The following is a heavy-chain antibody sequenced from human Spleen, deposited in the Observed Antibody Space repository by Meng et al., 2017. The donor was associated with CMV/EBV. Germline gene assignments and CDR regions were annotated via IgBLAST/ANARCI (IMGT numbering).Heavy chain of an antibody. CDR1: GFTFSSYG. CDR3: AKDMAIVVVPATIVSGGMDV. CDR2: IRYDGSNK. V-gene: IGHV3-30*02. J-gene: IGHJ6*02. Sequence: GGSLRLSCAASGFTFSSYGMHWVRQAPGRGLEWVAFIRYDGSNKYYADSVKGRFTISRDNSKNTLYLQMNSLRAEDTAVYYCAKDMAIVVVPATIVSGGMDVWGQGTTVTVSS. D-gene: IGHD2-2*03.